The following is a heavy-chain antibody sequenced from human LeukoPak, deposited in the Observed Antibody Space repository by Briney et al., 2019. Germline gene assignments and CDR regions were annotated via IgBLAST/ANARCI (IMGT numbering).Heavy chain of an antibody. Sequence: SETLSLTCTVSGGSISSSSYYWGWIRQPPGKGLEWIGSIYYSGSTYYNPSLKSRVTISVDTSKNQFSLKLSSVTAADTAVYYCARGWRVRGPRSAFDIWGQGTMVTVSS. J-gene: IGHJ3*02. D-gene: IGHD3-10*01. CDR3: ARGWRVRGPRSAFDI. V-gene: IGHV4-39*07. CDR2: IYYSGST. CDR1: GGSISSSSYY.